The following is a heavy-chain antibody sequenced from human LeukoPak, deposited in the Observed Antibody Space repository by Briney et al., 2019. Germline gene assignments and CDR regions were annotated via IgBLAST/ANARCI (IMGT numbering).Heavy chain of an antibody. V-gene: IGHV3-33*01. CDR1: GFTFSSYG. CDR2: IWYDGSNK. D-gene: IGHD2-15*01. J-gene: IGHJ4*02. Sequence: PGGSLRLSCAASGFTFSSYGMHWVRQAPGKGLEWVAVIWYDGSNKYYADSVKGRFTISRDNSKNTLSLQMNSPRAADTAIYSCARDVSGRFDYWGQGTLVTVSS. CDR3: ARDVSGRFDY.